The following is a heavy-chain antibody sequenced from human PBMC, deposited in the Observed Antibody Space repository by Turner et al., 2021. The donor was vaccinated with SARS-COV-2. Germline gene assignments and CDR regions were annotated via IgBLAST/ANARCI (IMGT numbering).Heavy chain of an antibody. J-gene: IGHJ3*02. Sequence: EVQLVESGGGLVQPGRSLRPSCAASGFTFDDYGMHWVRQAPGKGLEWVSGISWNSGSIGYADSVKGRFTISRDNAKNSLYLQMNSLRAEDTALYYCAKEGEIAVAGNAFDIWGQGTMVTVSS. CDR3: AKEGEIAVAGNAFDI. V-gene: IGHV3-9*01. D-gene: IGHD6-19*01. CDR2: ISWNSGSI. CDR1: GFTFDDYG.